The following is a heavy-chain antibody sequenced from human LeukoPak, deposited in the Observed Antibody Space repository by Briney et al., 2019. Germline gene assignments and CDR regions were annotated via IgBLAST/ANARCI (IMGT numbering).Heavy chain of an antibody. CDR3: FPKAAAGA. V-gene: IGHV3-21*01. Sequence: GGSLRLSCAASGFTFSSYSMNWVRHAPGKGLEWVSSISSSSSYIYYADSVKGRFTISRDNAKNSLYRQMNSLIAEASAVYYFFPKAAAGAWGQGTLVTVSS. CDR2: ISSSSSYI. CDR1: GFTFSSYS. J-gene: IGHJ5*02. D-gene: IGHD6-13*01.